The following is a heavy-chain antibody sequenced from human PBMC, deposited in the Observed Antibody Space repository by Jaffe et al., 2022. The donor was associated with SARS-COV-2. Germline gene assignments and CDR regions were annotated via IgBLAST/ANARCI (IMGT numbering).Heavy chain of an antibody. Sequence: QVQLVQSGAEVKKHGASVTISCKASGYIFTDFIMNWVRQAPGQSLEWMGWVNPANGNTGYSWKFQGRVTFTRGTFTNTVYMDLSGLTAADTAVYFCARINALPHHYDLDYWGQGTLVTVSS. CDR2: VNPANGNT. CDR3: ARINALPHHYDLDY. D-gene: IGHD3-22*01. V-gene: IGHV1-3*01. CDR1: GYIFTDFI. J-gene: IGHJ4*02.